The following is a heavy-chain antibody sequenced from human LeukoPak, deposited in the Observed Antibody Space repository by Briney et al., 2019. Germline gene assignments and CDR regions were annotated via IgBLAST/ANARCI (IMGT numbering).Heavy chain of an antibody. CDR1: GSRFTSYW. V-gene: IGHV5-51*01. J-gene: IGHJ4*02. CDR2: IYPGASDT. D-gene: IGHD3-9*01. Sequence: GAALKTSLKGSGSRFTSYWIGWGRPRPGKGEGWGGIIYPGASDTRYSPSSQGQVTISADKSISTAYLQWSSLKASDTAMYYCARGDILTGYNYYWGQGTQVTVSS. CDR3: ARGDILTGYNYY.